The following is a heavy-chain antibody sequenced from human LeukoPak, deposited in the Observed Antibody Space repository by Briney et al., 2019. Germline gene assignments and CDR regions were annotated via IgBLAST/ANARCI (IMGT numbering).Heavy chain of an antibody. CDR2: IIPILGTA. V-gene: IGHV1-69*08. CDR3: ARDLRRGSYDLFDY. D-gene: IGHD3-16*01. Sequence: SVKVSCKASGGTFSSYTISWVRQAPGQGLEWMGRIIPILGTANYAQKFQGRVTITADKSTSTAYMELSSLRSEDTAVYYCARDLRRGSYDLFDYWGQGTLVTVSS. J-gene: IGHJ4*02. CDR1: GGTFSSYT.